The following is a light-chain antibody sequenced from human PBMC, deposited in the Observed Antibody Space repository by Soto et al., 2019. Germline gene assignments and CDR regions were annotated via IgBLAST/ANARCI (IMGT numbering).Light chain of an antibody. CDR3: QKYNSVPLT. CDR2: AAS. V-gene: IGKV1-27*01. Sequence: DIQMTQSPSSLSASVGDRVTITCRATQGISNHLAWYQQRPGKVPKLLIFAASTLQSGVPSRFSGSGSGTAFTLTISSLQPEDVATYYCQKYNSVPLTFGGGTKVEIK. CDR1: QGISNH. J-gene: IGKJ4*01.